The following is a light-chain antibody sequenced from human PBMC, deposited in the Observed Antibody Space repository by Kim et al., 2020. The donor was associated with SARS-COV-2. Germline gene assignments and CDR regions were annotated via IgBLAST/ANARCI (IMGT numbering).Light chain of an antibody. J-gene: IGLJ2*01. V-gene: IGLV6-57*02. Sequence: VSVSCCGCSGVIARIDVGWYPHLPGRAPTSMIYDDNQRPSGVPDRFSGSIDSSSNSASLPISGLRTEDEADYFCQSYDSSNHVVFGGGTQLTVL. CDR1: SGVIARID. CDR2: DDN. CDR3: QSYDSSNHVV.